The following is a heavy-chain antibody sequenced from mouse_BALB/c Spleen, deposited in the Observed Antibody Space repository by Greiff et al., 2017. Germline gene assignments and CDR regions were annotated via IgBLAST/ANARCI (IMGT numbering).Heavy chain of an antibody. Sequence: VQLQQSGPGLVKPSQSLSLTCTVTGYSITSDYAWNWIRQFPGNKLEWMGYISYSGSTSYNPSLKSRISITRDTSKNQFFLQLNSVTTEDTATYYCATTIYYGNHWYFDVWGAGTTVTVSS. CDR2: ISYSGST. V-gene: IGHV3-2*02. D-gene: IGHD2-1*01. CDR1: GYSITSDYA. CDR3: ATTIYYGNHWYFDV. J-gene: IGHJ1*01.